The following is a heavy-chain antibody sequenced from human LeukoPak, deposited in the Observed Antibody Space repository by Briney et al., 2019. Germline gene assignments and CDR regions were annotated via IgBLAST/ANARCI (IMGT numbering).Heavy chain of an antibody. V-gene: IGHV3-23*01. CDR2: TSGSGGST. D-gene: IGHD1-26*01. J-gene: IGHJ4*02. CDR3: ARGGSYPGC. Sequence: GGSLRLSCAASGFTFSSYAMSWVRQAPGKGLEWVSATSGSGGSTYYADSVKGRFTISRDNAKNSLFLQMNSLRVEDTAIYYCARGGSYPGCWGQGTLVTVSS. CDR1: GFTFSSYA.